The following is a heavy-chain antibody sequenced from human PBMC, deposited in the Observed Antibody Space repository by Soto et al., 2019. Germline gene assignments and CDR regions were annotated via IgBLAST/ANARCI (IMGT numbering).Heavy chain of an antibody. CDR3: AKEGLGGSYSGDAFDI. J-gene: IGHJ3*02. CDR1: GFTFSTYA. V-gene: IGHV3-23*01. D-gene: IGHD1-26*01. Sequence: GGSLRLSCAASGFTFSTYAMSWVRQAPGKALEWLSAISGSGGSTYYADSVKGRFTISRDNSKNTLYLQMNSLRAEDTGVYYCAKEGLGGSYSGDAFDIWGQGTMVTVS. CDR2: ISGSGGST.